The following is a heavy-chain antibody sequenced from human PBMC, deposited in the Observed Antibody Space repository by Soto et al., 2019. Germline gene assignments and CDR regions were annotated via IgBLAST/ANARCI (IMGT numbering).Heavy chain of an antibody. Sequence: QVQLQESGPGLVKPSGTLSLTCAVSGGSISSSNWWSWVRQPPGKGLEGIGEIYHSGSTNYNPPLESRVAMAVDKSNTLFSLKLRSVTAADTAVYYCARGDYWGQGTLVTVSS. J-gene: IGHJ4*02. CDR1: GGSISSSNW. CDR2: IYHSGST. CDR3: ARGDY. V-gene: IGHV4-4*02.